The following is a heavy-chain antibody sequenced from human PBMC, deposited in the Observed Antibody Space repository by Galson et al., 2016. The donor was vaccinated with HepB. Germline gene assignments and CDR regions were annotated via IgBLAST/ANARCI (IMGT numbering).Heavy chain of an antibody. V-gene: IGHV3-23*01. D-gene: IGHD2-2*01. Sequence: SLRLSCAASGFTSSSYAMNWARQAPGKGLEWVAAVSGSAAGTEYGITTDYADSVKGRFTISRDNSKNTLYLQMNSLRAEDTAVYYCAKVGPSCSSTRCSDYYFDYWGQGTLGTVSS. CDR2: VSGSAAGTEYGITT. CDR3: AKVGPSCSSTRCSDYYFDY. CDR1: GFTSSSYA. J-gene: IGHJ4*02.